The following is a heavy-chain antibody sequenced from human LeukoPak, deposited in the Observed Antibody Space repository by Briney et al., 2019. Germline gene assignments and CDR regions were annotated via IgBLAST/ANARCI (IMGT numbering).Heavy chain of an antibody. J-gene: IGHJ6*03. D-gene: IGHD3-16*01. CDR2: IYTSGGT. Sequence: SETLSLTCTVSGGSISSYYWSWIRQPAGKGLEWIGRIYTSGGTNYNPSLKSRVTMSVDTSKNQFSLKLSSVTAADTAVYYCARAPPGGIYYYYMDVWGKGTMVTVSS. V-gene: IGHV4-4*07. CDR3: ARAPPGGIYYYYMDV. CDR1: GGSISSYY.